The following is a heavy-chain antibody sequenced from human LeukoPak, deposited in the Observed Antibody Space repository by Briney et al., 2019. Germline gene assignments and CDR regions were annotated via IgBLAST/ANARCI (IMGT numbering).Heavy chain of an antibody. J-gene: IGHJ4*02. CDR3: AKSPFAGAMIVVLYYFDY. Sequence: GGSLRLSCAASGFTFSGYAMSWVRQAPGKGLEWVSAISGSGGSTYYADSVKGRFTISRDNSKNTLYLQMNSLRAEDTAVYYCAKSPFAGAMIVVLYYFDYWGQGTLVTVSS. D-gene: IGHD3-22*01. CDR1: GFTFSGYA. V-gene: IGHV3-23*01. CDR2: ISGSGGST.